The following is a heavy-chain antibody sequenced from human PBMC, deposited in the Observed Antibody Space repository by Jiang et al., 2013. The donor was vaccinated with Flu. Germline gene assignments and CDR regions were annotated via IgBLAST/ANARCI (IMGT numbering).Heavy chain of an antibody. Sequence: GLVKPSETLSLTCPVSGGSISNYYWSWIRQPPGKGLEWIGYIYHSGNTNYNPSLKSRVTMSVDMSKNQFSLKLSSVTAADTAIYYCARGATVVAPYWYFDLWGRGTLVTVSS. V-gene: IGHV4-59*01. J-gene: IGHJ2*01. CDR1: GGSISNYY. CDR3: ARGATVVAPYWYFDL. CDR2: IYHSGNT. D-gene: IGHD4-23*01.